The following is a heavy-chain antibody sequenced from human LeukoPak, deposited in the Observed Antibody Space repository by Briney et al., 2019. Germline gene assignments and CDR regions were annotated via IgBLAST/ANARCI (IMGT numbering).Heavy chain of an antibody. D-gene: IGHD6-6*01. CDR1: GFTFSDYY. CDR3: TTDPAARAYYYYYMDV. J-gene: IGHJ6*03. CDR2: ISSSGSTI. V-gene: IGHV3-11*01. Sequence: TGGSLRLSCAASGFTFSDYYMSWIRQAPGKGLEWVSYISSSGSTIYYADSVKGRFTISRDNAKNSLYLQMNSLKTEDTAVYYCTTDPAARAYYYYYMDVWGKGTTVTVSS.